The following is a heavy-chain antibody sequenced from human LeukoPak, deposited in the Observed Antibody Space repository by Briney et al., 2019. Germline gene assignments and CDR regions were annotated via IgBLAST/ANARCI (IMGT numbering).Heavy chain of an antibody. V-gene: IGHV3-33*01. CDR2: IWFDGTEK. Sequence: GGSLRLSCTASGFIFSTYGMHWVRQAPGKGLEWVAIIWFDGTEKYYADSVKGRFTISRDNAKNTLFLQMNSLRAEDTAVYYCARVRYCDYWGQGTLVTVSS. CDR3: ARVRYCDY. D-gene: IGHD1-14*01. J-gene: IGHJ4*02. CDR1: GFIFSTYG.